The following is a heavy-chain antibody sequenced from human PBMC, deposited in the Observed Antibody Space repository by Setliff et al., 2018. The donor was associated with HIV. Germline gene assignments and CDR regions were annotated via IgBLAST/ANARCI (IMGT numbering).Heavy chain of an antibody. Sequence: ASVKVSCKASGYTFTSYYMHWVRQAPGQGLEWMGIINPSGGSTSYAQEFQGRVTMTRDTSTSTVYMELSSLRSEDTAVYYCARDLYYYGSGSPNYYYYYGMDVWGQGTTVTVSS. CDR2: INPSGGST. J-gene: IGHJ6*02. CDR3: ARDLYYYGSGSPNYYYYYGMDV. D-gene: IGHD3-10*01. CDR1: GYTFTSYY. V-gene: IGHV1-46*01.